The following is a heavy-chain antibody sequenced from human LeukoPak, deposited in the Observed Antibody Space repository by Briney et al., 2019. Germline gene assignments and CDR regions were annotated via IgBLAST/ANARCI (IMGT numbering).Heavy chain of an antibody. J-gene: IGHJ4*02. Sequence: GECLKISCKGSGYSFTNYWIAWVRQMPGKGLEWVGIIYPGDSDTRYSPSFQGQVTFSADKSISTAYLQWSSLKASDTAMYYCARLGDNIAFDYWGQGTLVPVSS. CDR1: GYSFTNYW. CDR3: ARLGDNIAFDY. D-gene: IGHD5-12*01. CDR2: IYPGDSDT. V-gene: IGHV5-51*01.